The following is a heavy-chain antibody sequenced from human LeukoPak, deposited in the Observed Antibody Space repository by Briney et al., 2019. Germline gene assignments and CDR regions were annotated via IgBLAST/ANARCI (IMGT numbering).Heavy chain of an antibody. J-gene: IGHJ4*02. CDR3: ARDRDIVVVVAAIDY. CDR1: GFTFSSYA. D-gene: IGHD2-15*01. V-gene: IGHV3-23*01. CDR2: ISGSGGST. Sequence: GGSLRLSCAASGFTFSSYAMSWVRQAPGKGLEWVSAISGSGGSTYYADSVKGRFTISRDNSKNTLYLQVNSLRAEDTAVYYCARDRDIVVVVAAIDYWGQGTLVTVSS.